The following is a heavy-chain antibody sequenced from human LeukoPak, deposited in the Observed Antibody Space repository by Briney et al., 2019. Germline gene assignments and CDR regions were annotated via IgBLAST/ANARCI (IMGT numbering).Heavy chain of an antibody. CDR3: AKDRWDIVVVPAAHDY. CDR1: GFTFSSYA. Sequence: GGSLRLSCAASGFTFSSYAMSWVRQAPGKGLEWVSAISGSGGSTYYADSVKGRFTISRDNSKNTLYLQMNSLRAEDTAVYYCAKDRWDIVVVPAAHDYWGQGTLVTVSS. CDR2: ISGSGGST. D-gene: IGHD2-2*01. J-gene: IGHJ4*02. V-gene: IGHV3-23*01.